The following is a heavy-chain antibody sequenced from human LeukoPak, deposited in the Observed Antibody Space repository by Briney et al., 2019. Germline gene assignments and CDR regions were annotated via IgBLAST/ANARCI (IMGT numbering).Heavy chain of an antibody. Sequence: SETLSLTCTVSGGSISSYYWSWIRQPPGKGLEWIGYIYYSGSTNYNPSLKSRVTISVKTSKNQFSLKLSSVTAADTAVYYCARTSCGGDCPFDYWGQGTLVTVSS. CDR3: ARTSCGGDCPFDY. D-gene: IGHD2-21*02. CDR2: IYYSGST. J-gene: IGHJ4*02. CDR1: GGSISSYY. V-gene: IGHV4-59*01.